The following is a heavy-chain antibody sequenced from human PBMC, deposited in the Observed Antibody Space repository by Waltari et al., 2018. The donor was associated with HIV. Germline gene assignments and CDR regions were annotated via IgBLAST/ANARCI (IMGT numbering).Heavy chain of an antibody. V-gene: IGHV3-30*04. CDR2: ISYDGSNK. CDR1: GFTFSSYA. CDR3: ARDPDYYDSSGYVDY. Sequence: QVQLVESGGGVVQPGRSLRLSCAASGFTFSSYAMHWVRQAPGKGLGWGAVISYDGSNKYYAYSVKGRFTISRDNSKNTLYLQMNSLRAEDTAVYYCARDPDYYDSSGYVDYWGQGTLVTVSS. D-gene: IGHD3-22*01. J-gene: IGHJ4*02.